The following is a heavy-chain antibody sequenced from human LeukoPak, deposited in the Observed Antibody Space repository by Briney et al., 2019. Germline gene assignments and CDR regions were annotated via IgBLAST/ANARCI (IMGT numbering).Heavy chain of an antibody. D-gene: IGHD5-12*01. J-gene: IGHJ4*02. V-gene: IGHV3-30-3*01. Sequence: PGGSLRLSCAASGFTFSSYAMHWVRQAPGKGLEWVAVISYDGSNKYYADSVKGRFTISRDNSKNTLYLQMNSLRAEDTAVYYCARDPVEATISGAPDYWGQGTLVTVSS. CDR2: ISYDGSNK. CDR1: GFTFSSYA. CDR3: ARDPVEATISGAPDY.